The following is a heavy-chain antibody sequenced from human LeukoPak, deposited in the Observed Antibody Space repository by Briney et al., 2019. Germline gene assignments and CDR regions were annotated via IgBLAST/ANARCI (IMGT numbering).Heavy chain of an antibody. CDR3: AKDYGSWELSGY. V-gene: IGHV3-30*18. J-gene: IGHJ4*02. CDR1: GFTFSSYG. CDR2: ISYDGSNK. D-gene: IGHD1-26*01. Sequence: PGGSLRLSCAASGFTFSSYGMHWVRQAPGKGLEWVAVISYDGSNKYYADSVKGRFTISRDNSKNTLYLQMNSLRAEDTAVYYCAKDYGSWELSGYWGQGTLVTVSS.